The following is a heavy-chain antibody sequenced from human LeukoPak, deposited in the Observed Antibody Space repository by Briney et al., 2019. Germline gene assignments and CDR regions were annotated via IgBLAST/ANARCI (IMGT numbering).Heavy chain of an antibody. CDR2: IWYDGSNK. CDR3: AKVSPGYSSGFDY. J-gene: IGHJ4*02. D-gene: IGHD6-19*01. Sequence: GGSLRLSCAASGFTFSSYGMHWVRQAPGKGLERVAVIWYDGSNKYYADSVKGRFTISRDNSKNTLYLQMNSLRAEDTAVYYCAKVSPGYSSGFDYWGQGTLVTVSS. V-gene: IGHV3-33*06. CDR1: GFTFSSYG.